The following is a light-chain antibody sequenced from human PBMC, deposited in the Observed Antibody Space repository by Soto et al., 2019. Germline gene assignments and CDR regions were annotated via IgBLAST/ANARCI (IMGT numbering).Light chain of an antibody. CDR1: QSVASNY. CDR3: QQYASSPLT. V-gene: IGKV3-20*01. CDR2: GAS. Sequence: EIALSQSPGTLSLSPGEGATLSCWASQSVASNYLAWYQQKPGQAPSLLIHGASTRATGIADRFSGSGSGTDFTLTISRLEPEDFAVYYCQQYASSPLTFGGGTKVEIK. J-gene: IGKJ4*01.